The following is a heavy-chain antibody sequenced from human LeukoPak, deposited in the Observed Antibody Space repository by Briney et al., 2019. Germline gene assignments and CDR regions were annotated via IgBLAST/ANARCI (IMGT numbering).Heavy chain of an antibody. CDR1: GGSFSGYY. Sequence: PSETLSLTCGVYGGSFSGYYWSWIRQPPGKGLEWIGEINHSGRTNYNPSLRSRVTISVDTSKNQFSLKLSSVTAADTAVYYCARDHKEWLRFAFDIWGQGTMVPVSS. J-gene: IGHJ3*02. CDR3: ARDHKEWLRFAFDI. V-gene: IGHV4-34*01. D-gene: IGHD5-12*01. CDR2: INHSGRT.